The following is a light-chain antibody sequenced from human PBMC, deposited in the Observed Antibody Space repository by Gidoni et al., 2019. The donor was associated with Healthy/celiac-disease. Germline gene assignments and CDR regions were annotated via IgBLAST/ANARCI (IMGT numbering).Light chain of an antibody. CDR2: WAS. V-gene: IGKV4-1*01. CDR1: QSVLYSSNNKNY. J-gene: IGKJ4*01. Sequence: DIVMTQTPDYLAVSLGERATINCKSSQSVLYSSNNKNYLALYQQKPGQPPNLLMYWASTRESGVPDRFSGSGSGTDFTLTISSLQAEDVAVYYCQQYYSTPLTFGGGTKVEIK. CDR3: QQYYSTPLT.